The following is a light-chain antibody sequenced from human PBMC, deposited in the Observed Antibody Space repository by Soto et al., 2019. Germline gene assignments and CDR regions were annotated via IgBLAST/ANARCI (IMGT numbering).Light chain of an antibody. CDR2: KAS. V-gene: IGKV1-5*03. Sequence: DIQMTQSPSTRSASVGDRVTVTCRASQNIGSWVAWYQQKPGKAPNLLIYKASTLENGVPSRFSGTGSGTEFTLTISSLQPDDFATYYCQQYSPYSARTFGQGTKVEVK. CDR1: QNIGSW. J-gene: IGKJ1*01. CDR3: QQYSPYSART.